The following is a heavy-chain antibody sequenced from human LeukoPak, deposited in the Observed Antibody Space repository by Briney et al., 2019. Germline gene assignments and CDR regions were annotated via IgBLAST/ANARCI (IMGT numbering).Heavy chain of an antibody. J-gene: IGHJ4*02. CDR1: GFTFSSYS. CDR2: ISSSSSYI. D-gene: IGHD3-22*01. V-gene: IGHV3-21*01. CDR3: ARTDASGTMIVVGYTDYYFDY. Sequence: KPGGSLRLSCAASGFTFSSYSMNWVRQAPGKGLGWVSSISSSSSYIYYADSVKGRFTISRDNAKNSLYLQMNSLRAEDTAVYYCARTDASGTMIVVGYTDYYFDYWGQGTLVTVSS.